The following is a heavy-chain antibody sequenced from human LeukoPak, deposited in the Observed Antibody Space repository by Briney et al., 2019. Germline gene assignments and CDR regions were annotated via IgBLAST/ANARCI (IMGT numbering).Heavy chain of an antibody. CDR1: GFTFSLYT. CDR2: ISYDGSDK. V-gene: IGHV3-30*04. D-gene: IGHD6-19*01. J-gene: IGHJ4*02. Sequence: GGSLRLSCAASGFTFSLYTMHWVRQAPGKGLEWVAVISYDGSDKYYADSVKGRFTISRDNSKNTLYLQMNSLRAEDTAVYYCARGKYSSGWYLCYWGQGTLVTVSS. CDR3: ARGKYSSGWYLCY.